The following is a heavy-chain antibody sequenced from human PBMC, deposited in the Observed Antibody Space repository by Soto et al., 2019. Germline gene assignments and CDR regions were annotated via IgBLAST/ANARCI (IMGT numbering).Heavy chain of an antibody. D-gene: IGHD6-6*01. V-gene: IGHV4-39*01. J-gene: IGHJ4*02. CDR3: EREAVGERSSFYFDY. CDR1: GGSISSSSYY. Sequence: SETLSLTCTVSGGSISSSSYYWGWIRQPPGKGLEWIGSIYYSGSTYYNPSLKSRVTISVDTSKNQFSLKLSSVTAADTAVYYCEREAVGERSSFYFDYWGQGTLVTVSS. CDR2: IYYSGST.